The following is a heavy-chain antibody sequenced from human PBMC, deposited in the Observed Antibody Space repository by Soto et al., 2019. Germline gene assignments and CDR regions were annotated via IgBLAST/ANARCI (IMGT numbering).Heavy chain of an antibody. Sequence: PGGSLRLSCEASGFTFSGCWMSWVRQAPGKGVEWVADIKNDGSVKSYVDPVKGRFTISRDNAKKLLYLQMSGLRAEDTALYYCARAPYINAWYRFDLWGQGTLVTVSS. CDR3: ARAPYINAWYRFDL. V-gene: IGHV3-7*03. J-gene: IGHJ4*02. CDR2: IKNDGSVK. CDR1: GFTFSGCW. D-gene: IGHD6-13*01.